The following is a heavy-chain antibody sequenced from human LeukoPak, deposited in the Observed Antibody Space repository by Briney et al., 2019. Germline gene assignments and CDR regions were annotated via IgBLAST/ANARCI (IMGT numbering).Heavy chain of an antibody. D-gene: IGHD2-2*01. J-gene: IGHJ3*02. Sequence: GGSLRLSCAASGFTFSSYAMSWVRQAPGKGLEWVSAISGSGGSTYYAGSVKGRFTISRDNSKNTLYLQMNSLRAEDTAVYYCFLRPISTSFRAFDIWGQGTMVTVSS. CDR3: FLRPISTSFRAFDI. CDR1: GFTFSSYA. CDR2: ISGSGGST. V-gene: IGHV3-23*01.